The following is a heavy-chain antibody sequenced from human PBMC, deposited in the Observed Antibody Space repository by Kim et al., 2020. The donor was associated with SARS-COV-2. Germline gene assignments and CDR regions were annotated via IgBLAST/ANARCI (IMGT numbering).Heavy chain of an antibody. Sequence: GGSLRLSCAASRFTFSNYAMHWVRQAPGKGLEWVSYISSSGTTIYYADSVKGRFTISRDNAKNSLYLQMNSLRAEDTAVYYCAREYIWGSYRRLDCWGQGTLVTVSS. J-gene: IGHJ4*02. CDR3: AREYIWGSYRRLDC. CDR2: ISSSGTTI. V-gene: IGHV3-48*03. D-gene: IGHD3-16*02. CDR1: RFTFSNYA.